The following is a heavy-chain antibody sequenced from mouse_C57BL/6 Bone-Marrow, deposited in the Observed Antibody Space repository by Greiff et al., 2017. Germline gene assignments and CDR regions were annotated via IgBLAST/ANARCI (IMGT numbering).Heavy chain of an antibody. Sequence: EVKLMESGGGLVKPGGSLKLSCAASGFTFSSYTMSWVRQTPEKRLQWVAAISGGGGNTYYPDSVKGRFTISRDNDKNILYLQMSSLLSEDTALYYCSRQVTTVLATKYFDVWGTGTTVTGSS. CDR3: SRQVTTVLATKYFDV. J-gene: IGHJ1*03. V-gene: IGHV5-9*01. CDR2: ISGGGGNT. D-gene: IGHD1-1*01. CDR1: GFTFSSYT.